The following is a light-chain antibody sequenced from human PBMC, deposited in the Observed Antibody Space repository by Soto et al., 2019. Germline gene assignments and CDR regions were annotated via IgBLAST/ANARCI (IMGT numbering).Light chain of an antibody. CDR1: QSVSSSY. CDR3: QQFGNSPYT. Sequence: EIVLTQSPGTLSLSPGERATLSCRASQSVSSSYLAWYQQKPGQTPRLLIYGASSRATGIPDRFSGSGSGPDFTLTISRLEPEDFAVYYCQQFGNSPYTFGQGTKLDIK. V-gene: IGKV3-20*01. J-gene: IGKJ2*01. CDR2: GAS.